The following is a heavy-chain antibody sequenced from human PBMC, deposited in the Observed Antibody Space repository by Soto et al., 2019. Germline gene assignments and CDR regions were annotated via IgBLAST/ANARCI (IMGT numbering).Heavy chain of an antibody. CDR1: VGTFSNYA. J-gene: IGHJ5*02. D-gene: IGHD2-15*01. Sequence: GASVTVSCKASVGTFSNYAITWVRQAPGQGLEWLGRIIPIFGTRDYAQKFQGRVTISADESTTTAYMELSSLRSDDTAVYYCAKDGGREGYFGNWFDPWGQGTLVTVSS. CDR2: IIPIFGTR. CDR3: AKDGGREGYFGNWFDP. V-gene: IGHV1-69*13.